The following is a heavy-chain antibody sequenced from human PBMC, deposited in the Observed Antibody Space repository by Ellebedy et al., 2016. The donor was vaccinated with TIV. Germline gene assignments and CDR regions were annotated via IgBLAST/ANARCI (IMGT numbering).Heavy chain of an antibody. CDR1: GGTISRYY. CDR2: IYTSGST. J-gene: IGHJ6*02. CDR3: ARDLGSVGATHYYYYGMDV. D-gene: IGHD1-26*01. Sequence: SETLSLTCTVSGGTISRYYWSLIRQPAGKGLEWIGRIYTSGSTNYNPSLKSRVTMSVDTSKNQFSLKLSSVTAADTAVYYCARDLGSVGATHYYYYGMDVWGQGTTVTVSS. V-gene: IGHV4-4*07.